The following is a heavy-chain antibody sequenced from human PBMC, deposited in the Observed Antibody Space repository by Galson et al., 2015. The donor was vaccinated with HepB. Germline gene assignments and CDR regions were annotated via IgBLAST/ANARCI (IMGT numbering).Heavy chain of an antibody. D-gene: IGHD6-19*01. Sequence: SLRLSCAASGFAFTSYAMSWVRQAPGKGLEWVSAMSGGGGGAYYADSVKGRFTISRDNSKNTLYLQMNSLRAEDTAIYYCAKDVAVAGMRRFDYWGQGTLVTVSS. V-gene: IGHV3-23*01. CDR2: MSGGGGGA. CDR1: GFAFTSYA. CDR3: AKDVAVAGMRRFDY. J-gene: IGHJ4*02.